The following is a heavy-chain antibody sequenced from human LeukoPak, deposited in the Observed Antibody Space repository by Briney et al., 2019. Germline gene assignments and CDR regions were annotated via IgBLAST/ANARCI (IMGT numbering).Heavy chain of an antibody. CDR3: ARDRPRTEGDWFDP. Sequence: ASVKVSCKASGYTFTGYYMHWVRQAPGQGLEWMAWINPNSGGTNYAQKFQGRVTMTRDTSISTAYMELSRLRSDDTAVYYCARDRPRTEGDWFDPWGRGTLVTVSS. J-gene: IGHJ5*02. V-gene: IGHV1-2*02. CDR1: GYTFTGYY. CDR2: INPNSGGT. D-gene: IGHD1-1*01.